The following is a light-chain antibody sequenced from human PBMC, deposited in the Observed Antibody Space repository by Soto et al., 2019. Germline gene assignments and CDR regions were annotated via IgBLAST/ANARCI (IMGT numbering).Light chain of an antibody. CDR1: QSISNN. J-gene: IGKJ2*01. CDR3: QQYNNWPPRT. Sequence: EIVMTQSPATLSVSPGERATLSCRASQSISNNLAWYQQKPGQAPSLLIYGASTRATGIPARFSGSGPATEFTLIISSLQSEDSAVYYCQQYNNWPPRTFGHGTKLEIK. CDR2: GAS. V-gene: IGKV3-15*01.